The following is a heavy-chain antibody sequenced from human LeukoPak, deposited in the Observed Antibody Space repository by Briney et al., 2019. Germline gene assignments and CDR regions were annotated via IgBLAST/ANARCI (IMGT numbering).Heavy chain of an antibody. D-gene: IGHD3-22*01. Sequence: PSETLSLTCTVSGGSISSYYWSWIRQPPGKGLEWIGYIYYSGSTNYNPSLKSRVTISVDTSKNQFSLKLSSVTAADTAVYYCARYQRSLITMIVVAHTPRSGAFDIWGQGTMVTVSS. J-gene: IGHJ3*02. CDR1: GGSISSYY. V-gene: IGHV4-59*01. CDR2: IYYSGST. CDR3: ARYQRSLITMIVVAHTPRSGAFDI.